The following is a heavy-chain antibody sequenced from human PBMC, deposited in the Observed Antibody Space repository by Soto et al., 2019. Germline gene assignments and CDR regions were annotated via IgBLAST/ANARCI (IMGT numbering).Heavy chain of an antibody. CDR3: ARHDWLDP. CDR2: ISSSSSYI. J-gene: IGHJ5*02. CDR1: GFTFSSYS. Sequence: GGSLRLSCAASGFTFSSYSMNWVRQAPGKRLEWVSSISSSSSYIYYADSVKGRFTISRDNSKNTLYLQMNSLRAEDTAVYFCARHDWLDPWGQRTLVTVSS. V-gene: IGHV3-21*04.